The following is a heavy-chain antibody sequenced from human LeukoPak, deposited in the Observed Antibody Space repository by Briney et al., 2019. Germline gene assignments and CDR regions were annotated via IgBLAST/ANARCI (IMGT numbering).Heavy chain of an antibody. CDR2: INHSGST. Sequence: PSETLSLTCTVSDGSVSSGSYYWSWIRQPPGKGLEWIGEINHSGSTNYNPSLKSRVTISVDTSKNQFSLKLSSVTAADTAVYYCARSRYYEYYDSSGYHPSPFDYWGQGTLVTVSS. CDR3: ARSRYYEYYDSSGYHPSPFDY. J-gene: IGHJ4*02. D-gene: IGHD3-22*01. CDR1: DGSVSSGSYY. V-gene: IGHV4-39*07.